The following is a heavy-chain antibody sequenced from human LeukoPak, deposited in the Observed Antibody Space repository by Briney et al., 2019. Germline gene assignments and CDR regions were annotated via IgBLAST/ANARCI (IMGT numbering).Heavy chain of an antibody. CDR2: IYYSGST. Sequence: SETLSLTCTVSGGSISSYYWSWIRQPPGKGLEWIGYIYYSGSTNYNPSLKSRVTISVDTSKNQFSLKLSSLTAADTAVYYCARHGAPYSSSWYGNWFDPWGQGTLVTVSS. J-gene: IGHJ5*02. CDR3: ARHGAPYSSSWYGNWFDP. D-gene: IGHD6-13*01. CDR1: GGSISSYY. V-gene: IGHV4-59*08.